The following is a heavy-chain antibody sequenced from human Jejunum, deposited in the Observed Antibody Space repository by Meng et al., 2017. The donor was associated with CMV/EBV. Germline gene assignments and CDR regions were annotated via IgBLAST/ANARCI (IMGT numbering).Heavy chain of an antibody. D-gene: IGHD1-26*01. CDR1: GGSVNNYY. J-gene: IGHJ4*02. CDR2: FYSSDTY. V-gene: IGHV4-4*07. Sequence: QVQLQESGPGLVKPSETLSLTCTVSGGSVNNYYWSWIRQSAGKGLEWIGRFYSSDTYNYHPSLDSRVTMSPDTSKNQFSLNLRSVTAADTATYYCARGPGASTREGFDYWGLGTLVTVSS. CDR3: ARGPGASTREGFDY.